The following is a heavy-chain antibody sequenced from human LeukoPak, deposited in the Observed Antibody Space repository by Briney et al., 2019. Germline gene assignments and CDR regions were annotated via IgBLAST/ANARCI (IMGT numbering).Heavy chain of an antibody. CDR2: ISAYNGNT. V-gene: IGHV1-18*01. D-gene: IGHD2-2*01. CDR3: ARGYCSSTSCYPRGY. J-gene: IGHJ4*02. Sequence: GASVKVSCKTSGYTFTNYGISWVRQAPGQGLEWMGWISAYNGNTNYAQKLQGRVTMTTDTSTSTAYMELRSLRSDDTAVYYCARGYCSSTSCYPRGYWGQGTLVTVSS. CDR1: GYTFTNYG.